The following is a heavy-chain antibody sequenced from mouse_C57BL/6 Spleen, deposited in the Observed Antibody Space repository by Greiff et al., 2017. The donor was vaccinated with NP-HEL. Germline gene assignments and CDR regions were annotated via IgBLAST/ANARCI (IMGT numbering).Heavy chain of an antibody. CDR3: ARSNYYGRAMDY. Sequence: EVKVEESGPGLVKPSQSLSLTCSVTGYSITSGYYWNWIRQFPGNKLEWMGYISYDGSNNYNPSLKNRISITRDTSKNQFFLKLNSVTTEDTATYYCARSNYYGRAMDYWGQGTSVTVSS. D-gene: IGHD1-1*01. CDR2: ISYDGSN. CDR1: GYSITSGYY. J-gene: IGHJ4*01. V-gene: IGHV3-6*01.